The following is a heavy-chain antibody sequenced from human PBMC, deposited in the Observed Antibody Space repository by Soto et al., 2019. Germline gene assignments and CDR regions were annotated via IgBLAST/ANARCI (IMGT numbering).Heavy chain of an antibody. Sequence: QGHLVESGGALVKPGGSLRLSCAASGFTFSEYYMSWIRQAPGEGLDWISYISASGNTIYYVDSVKGRFTISRDNAKNSLYLEMNCLRAEDTAVYYCASGLTPFAAWGQGTLVTVSS. J-gene: IGHJ5*02. CDR3: ASGLTPFAA. CDR2: ISASGNTI. V-gene: IGHV3-11*01. D-gene: IGHD3-9*01. CDR1: GFTFSEYY.